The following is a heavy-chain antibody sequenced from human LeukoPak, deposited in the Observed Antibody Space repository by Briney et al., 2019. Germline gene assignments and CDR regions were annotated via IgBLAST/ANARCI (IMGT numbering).Heavy chain of an antibody. D-gene: IGHD5-12*01. CDR3: ARGGGYSGYDADC. V-gene: IGHV3-48*01. CDR2: ISDTSAM. CDR1: GFSFSLYS. J-gene: IGHJ4*02. Sequence: GGSLRLSCVASGFSFSLYSMKWVRQAPGKGLEWVSYISDTSAMYYADSVRGRFTISRDNAKNSLFLQMNSLRVEDTGVYYCARGGGYSGYDADCWGQGTLVTVSS.